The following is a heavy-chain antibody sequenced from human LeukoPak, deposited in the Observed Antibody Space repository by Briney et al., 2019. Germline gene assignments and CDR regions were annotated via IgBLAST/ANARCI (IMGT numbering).Heavy chain of an antibody. CDR3: ARVSTDSSGYIYYGMDV. Sequence: SETLSLTCTVSGGSISSYYWSWIRQPPGKGLEWIGYIYYSGSTNYNPSLKSRVTISVDTSKNQFSLKLSSVTAADTAVYYCARVSTDSSGYIYYGMDVWGQGTTVTVSS. V-gene: IGHV4-59*01. J-gene: IGHJ6*02. CDR1: GGSISSYY. CDR2: IYYSGST. D-gene: IGHD3-22*01.